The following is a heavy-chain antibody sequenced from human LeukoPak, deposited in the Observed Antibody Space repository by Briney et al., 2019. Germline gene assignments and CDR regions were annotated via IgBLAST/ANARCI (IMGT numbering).Heavy chain of an antibody. CDR3: ARGGYTISSYIFDY. CDR1: GGSISSYW. Sequence: SETLSLTCSVSGGSISSYWWSWIRQPAGKGLEFIGRIYTTGRTNYNPSLKSRVSMSVDTSKNKFSLELRSVTAADTAVYFCARGGYTISSYIFDYWGQGALVTVSS. D-gene: IGHD3-16*02. CDR2: IYTTGRT. V-gene: IGHV4-4*07. J-gene: IGHJ4*02.